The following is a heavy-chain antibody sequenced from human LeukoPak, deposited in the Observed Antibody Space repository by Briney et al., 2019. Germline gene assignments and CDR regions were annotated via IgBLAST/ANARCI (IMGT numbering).Heavy chain of an antibody. CDR2: ISWNSGSI. CDR1: GFTFDDYA. V-gene: IGHV3-9*03. Sequence: GGSLRLSCAASGFTFDDYAMHWVRQAPGKGLEWVSGISWNSGSIGYADSVKGRFTISRDNAKNSLYLQMNSLRAEDMALYYCARGSHYYDSSGSGAFDIWGQGTMVTVSS. D-gene: IGHD3-22*01. J-gene: IGHJ3*02. CDR3: ARGSHYYDSSGSGAFDI.